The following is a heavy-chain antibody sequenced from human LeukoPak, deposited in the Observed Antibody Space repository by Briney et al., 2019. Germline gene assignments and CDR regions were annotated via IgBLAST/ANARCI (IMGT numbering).Heavy chain of an antibody. J-gene: IGHJ6*02. V-gene: IGHV1-46*01. Sequence: ASVKVSCKASGYTFTSYYMHWVRQAPGQGLEWMGIINPSGGSTSYAQKFQGRVTMTRDTSTSTVYMELSSLRSEDTALYYCAKNVVPAAYGLMYGMDVWGQGTTVTVSS. CDR1: GYTFTSYY. D-gene: IGHD2-2*01. CDR2: INPSGGST. CDR3: AKNVVPAAYGLMYGMDV.